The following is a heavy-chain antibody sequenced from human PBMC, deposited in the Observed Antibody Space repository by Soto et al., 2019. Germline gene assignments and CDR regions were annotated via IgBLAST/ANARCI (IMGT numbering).Heavy chain of an antibody. Sequence: EVQLLESGGGLVQPGGSLRLSCAASGFAFSTYAMNWVRQAPGKGLEWVSSISGSGAGTYYADSVKGRFTISRDNSKNTLYLQMNSLRADDAAVYYCAKDRLYGYHPLDPWGQGTLVAVSS. CDR1: GFAFSTYA. V-gene: IGHV3-23*01. D-gene: IGHD3-16*01. CDR2: ISGSGAGT. J-gene: IGHJ5*02. CDR3: AKDRLYGYHPLDP.